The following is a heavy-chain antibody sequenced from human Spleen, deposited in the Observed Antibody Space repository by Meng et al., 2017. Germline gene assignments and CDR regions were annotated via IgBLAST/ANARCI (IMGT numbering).Heavy chain of an antibody. V-gene: IGHV3-23*01. CDR1: GFTLSSYE. CDR2: ISGSGGSP. D-gene: IGHD2-21*01. J-gene: IGHJ6*02. Sequence: GESLKISCAASGFTLSSYEMNWVRQAPGKGLEWVSGISGSGGSPYYADSVKGRFTFSRDNSKNTLYLQMNSLRAEDTAVYYCAKSLGPYSYYALDVWGQGTTVTVSS. CDR3: AKSLGPYSYYALDV.